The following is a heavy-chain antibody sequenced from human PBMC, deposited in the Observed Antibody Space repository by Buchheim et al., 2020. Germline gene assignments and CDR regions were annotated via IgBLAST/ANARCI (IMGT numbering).Heavy chain of an antibody. CDR1: GFTFSSYS. J-gene: IGHJ3*02. V-gene: IGHV3-48*01. CDR3: AREGYYDSSGYFDAFDI. Sequence: EVQLVESGGGLVQPGGSLRLSCAASGFTFSSYSMNWVRQAPGKGLEWVSYISSSSSTIYYADSVKGRFTISRANAKNSLYLQMNSLRAEDTAVYYCAREGYYDSSGYFDAFDIWGQGT. CDR2: ISSSSSTI. D-gene: IGHD3-22*01.